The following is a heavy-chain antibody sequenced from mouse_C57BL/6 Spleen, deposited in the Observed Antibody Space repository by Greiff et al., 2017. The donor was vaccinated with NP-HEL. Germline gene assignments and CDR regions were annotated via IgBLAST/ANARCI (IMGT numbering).Heavy chain of an antibody. CDR3: TRITTVGGLDY. D-gene: IGHD1-1*01. V-gene: IGHV1-15*01. CDR1: GYTFTDYE. J-gene: IGHJ2*01. CDR2: IDPETGGT. Sequence: QVQLQQSGAELVRPGASVTLSCKASGYTFTDYEMHWVKQTPVHGLEWIGAIDPETGGTAYNQKFKGKAILTADKSSSTAYMELRSLTSEDSAVYYCTRITTVGGLDYWGQGTTLTVSS.